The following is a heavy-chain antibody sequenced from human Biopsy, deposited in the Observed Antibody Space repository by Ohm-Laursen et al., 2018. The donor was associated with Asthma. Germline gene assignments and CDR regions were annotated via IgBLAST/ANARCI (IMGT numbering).Heavy chain of an antibody. J-gene: IGHJ6*02. Sequence: GASVKASCNTSGYTFNSAGITWARQAPGQGLEWMGWISVYNGNTKVAQKLQDRVTMITDTSTSTAYMELRSLRSDDTAVYFRARAVDYSHYYGIDVWGQGTTVTVS. CDR1: GYTFNSAG. D-gene: IGHD3-10*01. CDR2: ISVYNGNT. CDR3: ARAVDYSHYYGIDV. V-gene: IGHV1-18*01.